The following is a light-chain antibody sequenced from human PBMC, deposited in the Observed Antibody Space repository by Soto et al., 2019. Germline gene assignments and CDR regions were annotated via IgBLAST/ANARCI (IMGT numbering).Light chain of an antibody. J-gene: IGLJ3*02. CDR2: DNN. V-gene: IGLV1-51*01. Sequence: QSVLTQPPSLSAAPGQTVTISCSGGSYNIGNNYVSWYQQVAGTTPKLLIFDNNKRPSGIPDRFSGSKSGTSATLGIAGLHTGDAADYYCATWDRSLSAWLFGGGTKLTVL. CDR1: SYNIGNNY. CDR3: ATWDRSLSAWL.